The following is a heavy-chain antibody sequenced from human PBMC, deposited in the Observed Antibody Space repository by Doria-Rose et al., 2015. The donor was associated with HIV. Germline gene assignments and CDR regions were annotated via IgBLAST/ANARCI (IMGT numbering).Heavy chain of an antibody. V-gene: IGHV3-7*01. CDR2: INQDGSEK. CDR3: ARVWARVMDV. D-gene: IGHD3-16*01. J-gene: IGHJ6*02. CDR1: GFTFSRHW. Sequence: VQLVQSGGGLAQPGGSLRLSCAASGFTFSRHWMSWVRQAPGKGLEWVANINQDGSEKYYVDSVKGRFTISRDNAKNSLYLQMNSLRADDTAVYYCARVWARVMDVWGQGTTLTVSS.